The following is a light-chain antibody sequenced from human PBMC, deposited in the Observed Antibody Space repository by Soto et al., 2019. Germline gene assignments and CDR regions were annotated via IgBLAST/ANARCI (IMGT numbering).Light chain of an antibody. CDR2: GAS. J-gene: IGKJ4*01. CDR1: QSVNIY. V-gene: IGKV3D-15*01. Sequence: ILMAQSPAPLSLCPGERAPPPGRASQSVNIYLAWYQQQPGQAPRLLIFGASYRATGIPARFSGSGSGTEFNLTISSLQSEDFAVYFCQQYDDWLRLTFGGGTKVDIK. CDR3: QQYDDWLRLT.